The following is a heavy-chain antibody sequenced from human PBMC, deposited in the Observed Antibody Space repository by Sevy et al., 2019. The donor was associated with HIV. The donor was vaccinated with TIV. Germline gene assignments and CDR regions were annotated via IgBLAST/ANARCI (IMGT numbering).Heavy chain of an antibody. Sequence: GGSLRLSCVVSGLTFSNYWMTWVRQAPGKGLEWVANIKEDGSEKYYLFSVKDRFTISRDNAKNSLFLQMNSLRVVDTGVYYCATGAGLWGQGTLVTVSS. V-gene: IGHV3-7*01. CDR2: IKEDGSEK. CDR3: ATGAGL. J-gene: IGHJ4*02. CDR1: GLTFSNYW. D-gene: IGHD6-19*01.